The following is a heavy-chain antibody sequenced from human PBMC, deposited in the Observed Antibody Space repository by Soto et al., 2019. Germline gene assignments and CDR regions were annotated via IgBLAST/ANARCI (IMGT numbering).Heavy chain of an antibody. CDR1: GYTFSSYG. CDR2: ISAYNGNT. D-gene: IGHD2-15*01. CDR3: ARGNRIEAFDI. V-gene: IGHV1-18*01. J-gene: IGHJ3*02. Sequence: QVQLVQSGAEVKKPGASVKVSCKASGYTFSSYGFSWVRQAPGQGLEWMGGISAYNGNTNYAQKFQGRVTMTTETSTSTANMELRSLRSDDTAVYYFARGNRIEAFDIWGQGTMVTVSS.